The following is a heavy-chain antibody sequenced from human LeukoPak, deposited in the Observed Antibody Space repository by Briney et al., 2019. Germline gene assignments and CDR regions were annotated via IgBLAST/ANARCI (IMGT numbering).Heavy chain of an antibody. CDR2: IWYDGSNK. CDR3: ARDAGYVDSFYGMDV. V-gene: IGHV3-33*01. Sequence: PGRSLRLSCAASGFTFSSYGMHWVRQAPGKELEWVAVIWYDGSNKYYADSVKGRFTISRDNSKNTLYLQMNSLRAEDTAVYYCARDAGYVDSFYGMDVWGQGTTVTVSS. CDR1: GFTFSSYG. D-gene: IGHD5-12*01. J-gene: IGHJ6*02.